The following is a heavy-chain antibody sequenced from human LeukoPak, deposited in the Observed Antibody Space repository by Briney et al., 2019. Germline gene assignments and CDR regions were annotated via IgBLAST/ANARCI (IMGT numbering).Heavy chain of an antibody. D-gene: IGHD6-25*01. V-gene: IGHV3-30*18. J-gene: IGHJ6*03. Sequence: PGGSLRLSCAASGFTFSSYGMHWVRQAPGKGLEWVAVISYDGSNKYYADSVKGRFTISRDNSKNTLYLQMNSLRAEDTAVYYCAKDQAASYYYYCMDVWGKGTTVTVSS. CDR3: AKDQAASYYYYCMDV. CDR2: ISYDGSNK. CDR1: GFTFSSYG.